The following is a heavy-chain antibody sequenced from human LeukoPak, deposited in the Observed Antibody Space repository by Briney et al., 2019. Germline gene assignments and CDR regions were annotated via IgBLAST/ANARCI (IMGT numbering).Heavy chain of an antibody. CDR3: ARDRSGYSDYYFDY. Sequence: SETLSHTCTVSGGSISTYCWSWIRQPAGKGLEWIGRIYPSGSTNYTTSLKSRVTISIDKSKNQFSLNMTSVTAADTAVYYCARDRSGYSDYYFDYWGQGTLVTVYS. J-gene: IGHJ4*02. CDR2: IYPSGST. V-gene: IGHV4-4*07. CDR1: GGSISTYC. D-gene: IGHD5-12*01.